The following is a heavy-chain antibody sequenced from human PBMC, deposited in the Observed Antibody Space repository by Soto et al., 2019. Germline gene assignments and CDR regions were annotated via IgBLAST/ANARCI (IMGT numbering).Heavy chain of an antibody. CDR3: AREENCSDGICYSEYFQR. CDR2: VNPSGGST. J-gene: IGHJ1*01. Sequence: QVRLVQSEAEVKEPGASVRLSCRASGYIFTAYSMHWVRQAPGQGLEWMGVVNPSGGSTNYAQKFQGRITMTRDTSTSTVYMDLSSLTSEDTAVYYCAREENCSDGICYSEYFQRWGQGTLVTVSS. CDR1: GYIFTAYS. D-gene: IGHD2-15*01. V-gene: IGHV1-46*01.